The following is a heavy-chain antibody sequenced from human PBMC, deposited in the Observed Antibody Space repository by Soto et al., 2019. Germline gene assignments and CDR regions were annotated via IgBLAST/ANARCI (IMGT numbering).Heavy chain of an antibody. CDR3: STGVYVNDAFDI. CDR2: IKSKTDGGTT. CDR1: GFTFSNAW. J-gene: IGHJ3*02. Sequence: GGSLRLSCAASGFTFSNAWMSWVRQAPGKGLEWVGRIKSKTDGGTTDYAAPVKGRFTISRDDSKNTLYLQMNSLKTEDTAVYYCSTGVYVNDAFDIWGQGTMVTVSS. V-gene: IGHV3-15*01. D-gene: IGHD3-10*02.